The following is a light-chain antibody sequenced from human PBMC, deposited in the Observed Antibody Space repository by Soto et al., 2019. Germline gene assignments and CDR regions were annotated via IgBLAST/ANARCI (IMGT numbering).Light chain of an antibody. V-gene: IGKV1-33*01. J-gene: IGKJ1*01. CDR1: HDVTHY. CDR3: KHYERRPWT. Sequence: DVQIPQSPSSLSACIGCRATTTFRSSHDVTHYVNWFQQKPGKAPKRLIYDASSLEKGVPPRFSGRGSGTVFTFTITSLQTEDFATYYCKHYERRPWTFGQGTKVDIK. CDR2: DAS.